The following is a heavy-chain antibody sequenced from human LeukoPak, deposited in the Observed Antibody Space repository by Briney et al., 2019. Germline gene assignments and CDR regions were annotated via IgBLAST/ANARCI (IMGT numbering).Heavy chain of an antibody. CDR3: AKVGTRHCTNGVCYTGGFDYYYYMDV. CDR1: GGTFSSYA. D-gene: IGHD2-8*01. CDR2: IIPIFGTA. J-gene: IGHJ6*03. Sequence: SVTVSCKASGGTFSSYAISWVRQAPGQGLEWMGGIIPIFGTANYAQKFQGRVTITADKSTSTAYMELSSLRSEDTAVYYCAKVGTRHCTNGVCYTGGFDYYYYMDVWGKGTTVTVSS. V-gene: IGHV1-69*06.